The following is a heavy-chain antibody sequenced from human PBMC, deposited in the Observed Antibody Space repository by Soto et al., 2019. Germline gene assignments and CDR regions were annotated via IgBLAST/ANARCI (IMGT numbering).Heavy chain of an antibody. D-gene: IGHD1-20*01. J-gene: IGHJ4*02. Sequence: GGSLRLSCAASGFTFSDYAMSWVRQAPGKGLEWVSVISGSAGSTFYTDSVKGRFTISRDNSRNTLYLQMNSLRVEDTAIYYCAKEEGSTWYPTDHWGQGTLVTVSS. V-gene: IGHV3-23*01. CDR1: GFTFSDYA. CDR2: ISGSAGST. CDR3: AKEEGSTWYPTDH.